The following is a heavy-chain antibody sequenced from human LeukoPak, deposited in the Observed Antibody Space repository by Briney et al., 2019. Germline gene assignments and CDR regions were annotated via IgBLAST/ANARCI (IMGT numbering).Heavy chain of an antibody. CDR3: ARDGWYFDL. Sequence: SETLSLTCTVSGGSISSYYWSWIRQPPGKGLEWIGYIYYSGSTNYNPSLKSRVTISVDTSKNQFSLKLSSVAAADTAVYYCARDGWYFDLWGRGTLVTVSS. CDR2: IYYSGST. J-gene: IGHJ2*01. CDR1: GGSISSYY. V-gene: IGHV4-59*01.